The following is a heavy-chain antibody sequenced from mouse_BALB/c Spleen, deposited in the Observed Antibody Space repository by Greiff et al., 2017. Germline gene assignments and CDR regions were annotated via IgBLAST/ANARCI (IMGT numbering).Heavy chain of an antibody. CDR3: TRDGGLFAY. CDR1: GFTFSSYT. CDR2: ISSGGSYT. D-gene: IGHD3-1*01. V-gene: IGHV5-6-4*01. J-gene: IGHJ3*01. Sequence: EVNVVESGGGLVKPGGSLKLSCAASGFTFSSYTMSWVRQTPEKRLEWVATISSGGSYTYYPDSVKGRFTISRDNAKNTLYLQMSSLKSEDTAMYYCTRDGGLFAYWGQGTLVTVSA.